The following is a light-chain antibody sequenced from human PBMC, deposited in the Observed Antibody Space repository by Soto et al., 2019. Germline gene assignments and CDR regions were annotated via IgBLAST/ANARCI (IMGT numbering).Light chain of an antibody. V-gene: IGLV1-47*01. CDR3: AAWDDSLSGYV. Sequence: QSVLTQPPSASGTPGQRVTISCSGSISNIGSNYVYWYQQLPGTAPKLLIYRNNQRPSGVPDRVSGSKSVTSASLAISGLRSEDEADYYCAAWDDSLSGYVFGTGTKVTVL. CDR1: ISNIGSNY. CDR2: RNN. J-gene: IGLJ1*01.